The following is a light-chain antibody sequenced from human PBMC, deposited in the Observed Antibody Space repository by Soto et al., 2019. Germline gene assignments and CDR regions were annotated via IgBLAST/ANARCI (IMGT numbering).Light chain of an antibody. CDR2: DAS. Sequence: EIVLTQSPATLSLSPGERATLSCRASQSVSSNLAWYQQKPGQAPRLLIYDASNRATGIPARFSGSGSGTDFTLTISSLEPEDFAVYYCQQRSNWQTFGQGTRLEIK. J-gene: IGKJ5*01. V-gene: IGKV3-11*01. CDR3: QQRSNWQT. CDR1: QSVSSN.